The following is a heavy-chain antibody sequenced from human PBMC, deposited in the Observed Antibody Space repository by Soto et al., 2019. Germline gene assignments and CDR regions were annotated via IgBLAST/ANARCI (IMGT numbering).Heavy chain of an antibody. D-gene: IGHD6-13*01. J-gene: IGHJ2*01. V-gene: IGHV4-34*01. CDR1: GGSFSGYY. CDR3: ARSSSSLRGWYFDL. CDR2: INPSGST. Sequence: QVQLQQWGAGLLKPSETLSLTCAVYGGSFSGYYWSWIRQSPGKGLEWIGEINPSGSTNYNPSLKSRVTISVDTSKNQISLKLSSVTAADTAVYYCARSSSSLRGWYFDLWGRGTLVTVSS.